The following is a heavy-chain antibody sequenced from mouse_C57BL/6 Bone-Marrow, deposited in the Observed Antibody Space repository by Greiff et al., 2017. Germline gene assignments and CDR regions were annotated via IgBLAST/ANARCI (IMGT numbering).Heavy chain of an antibody. Sequence: QVQLQQPGAELVKPGASVKMSCKASGYTFTSYWITWVKQRPGQGLEWIGDIYPTSGRTNYNEKFKSKAKLTVDTSSNTAYMQLSSLTSEDSAVFYWARAGPLGRSFDYWGRGTTLTVSS. V-gene: IGHV1-55*01. D-gene: IGHD4-1*01. J-gene: IGHJ2*01. CDR1: GYTFTSYW. CDR3: ARAGPLGRSFDY. CDR2: IYPTSGRT.